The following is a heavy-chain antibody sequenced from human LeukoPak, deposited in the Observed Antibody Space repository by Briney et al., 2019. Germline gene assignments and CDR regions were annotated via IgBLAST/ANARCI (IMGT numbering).Heavy chain of an antibody. CDR2: IYYSGST. CDR3: ARAFSEQWLVPEYYFDY. J-gene: IGHJ4*02. D-gene: IGHD6-19*01. Sequence: PSETLSLTCTVSGVSIRSSNYYWGWTRQPPGKGLEWIGYIYYSGSTNYNPSLKSRVTISVDTSKNQFSLKLSSVTAADTAVYYCARAFSEQWLVPEYYFDYWGQGTLVTVSS. V-gene: IGHV4-61*05. CDR1: GVSIRSSNYY.